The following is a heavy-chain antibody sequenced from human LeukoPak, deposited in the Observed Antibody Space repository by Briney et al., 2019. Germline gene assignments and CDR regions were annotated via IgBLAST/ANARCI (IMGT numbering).Heavy chain of an antibody. CDR3: ARGAYYYGTNALDY. V-gene: IGHV4-30-2*01. Sequence: SETLSLTCAVSGGSISGGGYSWSWIRQPPGKGLEWIGYIYHSGSTYYNPSLKSRVTISVDRSKNQFSLKLSSVTAADTAVYYCARGAYYYGTNALDYWGQGTLVTVSS. CDR2: IYHSGST. CDR1: GGSISGGGYS. J-gene: IGHJ4*02. D-gene: IGHD3-10*01.